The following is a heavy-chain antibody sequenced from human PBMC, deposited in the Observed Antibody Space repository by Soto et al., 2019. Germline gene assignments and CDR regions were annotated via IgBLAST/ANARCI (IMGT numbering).Heavy chain of an antibody. V-gene: IGHV1-69*01. J-gene: IGHJ4*02. CDR1: GGTFSSYA. Sequence: QVQLVQSGAEVKKPGSSVKVSCKASGGTFSSYAISWVRQAPGQRLEWMGGIIPIFGTANYAQKFQGRVTITADELTTTAYIELSSLRSEDTAVYYRAQNQYYYDSSGYWTGDYFDYWGQGTLFTVSS. CDR3: AQNQYYYDSSGYWTGDYFDY. D-gene: IGHD3-22*01. CDR2: IIPIFGTA.